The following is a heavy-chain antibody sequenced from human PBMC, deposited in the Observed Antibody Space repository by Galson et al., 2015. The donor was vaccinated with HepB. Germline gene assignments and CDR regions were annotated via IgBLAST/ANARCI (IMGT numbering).Heavy chain of an antibody. V-gene: IGHV1-69*13. Sequence: SVKVSCKASGGTFSSYAISWVRQAPGQGLEWMGGIIPIFGTANYAQKFQGRVTITADESTSTAYMELSSLRSEDTAVYYCARGSVAGPSAPSYYYYYGMDVWGQGTTVTVSS. J-gene: IGHJ6*02. CDR1: GGTFSSYA. D-gene: IGHD6-19*01. CDR2: IIPIFGTA. CDR3: ARGSVAGPSAPSYYYYYGMDV.